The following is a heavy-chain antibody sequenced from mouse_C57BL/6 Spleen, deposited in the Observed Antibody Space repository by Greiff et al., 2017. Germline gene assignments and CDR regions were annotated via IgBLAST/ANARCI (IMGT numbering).Heavy chain of an antibody. CDR3: ARKDYDYDVGNAMDY. CDR2: IHPSDSDT. Sequence: QVHVKQPGAELVKPGASVKVSCKASGYTFTSYWMHWVKQRPGQGLEWIGRIHPSDSDTNYNQKFKGKATLTVDKSSSTAYMQLSSLTSEDSAVYYCARKDYDYDVGNAMDYWGQGTSVTVSS. V-gene: IGHV1-74*01. J-gene: IGHJ4*01. D-gene: IGHD2-4*01. CDR1: GYTFTSYW.